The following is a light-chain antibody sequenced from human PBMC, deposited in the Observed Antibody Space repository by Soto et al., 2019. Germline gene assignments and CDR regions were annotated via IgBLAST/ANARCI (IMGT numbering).Light chain of an antibody. CDR1: QSLLHSNGFNY. Sequence: DIVMTQSPLSLPVTPGEPASISYRASQSLLHSNGFNYLDWYVQKPGQSPRLLIYLASNRASGVPDRFSGSGSGTDFTLRISRVEAEDVGVYYCMQVLQTLPITFGGGTKVEIK. J-gene: IGKJ4*01. V-gene: IGKV2-28*01. CDR3: MQVLQTLPIT. CDR2: LAS.